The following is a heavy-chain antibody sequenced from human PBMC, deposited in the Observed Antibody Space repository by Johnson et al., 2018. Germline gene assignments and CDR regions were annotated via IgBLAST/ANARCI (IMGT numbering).Heavy chain of an antibody. J-gene: IGHJ4*02. CDR1: GASVSDYY. D-gene: IGHD3-16*01. CDR3: ARGGGVTYFDH. V-gene: IGHV4-59*02. CDR2: TSHTGST. Sequence: QVQLVQSGPGLVKPTETMSLSCTVSGASVSDYYWSWIRQPPGKGPEWIGYTSHTGSTTYNPSLKSRVTISVDTSKNQLDLRLTSVTPADMAVYHRARGGGVTYFDHWGQGTLVTVSS.